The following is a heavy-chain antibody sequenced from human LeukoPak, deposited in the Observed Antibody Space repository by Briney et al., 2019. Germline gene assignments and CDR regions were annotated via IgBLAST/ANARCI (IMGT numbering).Heavy chain of an antibody. V-gene: IGHV4-61*09. CDR1: GGSISSRNYC. CDR3: ARGRRSARIAVAGTYGYYYYMDV. Sequence: SQTLSLTCTVSGGSISSRNYCWSWIRQPAGKGLEWIGHIHTSGSTNYNPSLKSRVTISVDTSKNQFSLKLSSVTAADTAVYYCARGRRSARIAVAGTYGYYYYMDVWGNGTTVTVSS. J-gene: IGHJ6*03. CDR2: IHTSGST. D-gene: IGHD6-19*01.